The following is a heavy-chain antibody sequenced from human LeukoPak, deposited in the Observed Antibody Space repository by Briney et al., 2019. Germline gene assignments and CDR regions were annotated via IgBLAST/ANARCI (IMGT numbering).Heavy chain of an antibody. CDR1: GFTFDDYA. Sequence: PGGSLRLSCAASGFTFDDYAMHWVRQAPGKGLEWVSGISWNSGSIGYADSVKGRFTISRDNAKNSLYLQMNNLRAEDSAVYYCARACGGECYLADYWGQGTLVTVSS. V-gene: IGHV3-9*01. D-gene: IGHD2-21*01. CDR3: ARACGGECYLADY. CDR2: ISWNSGSI. J-gene: IGHJ4*02.